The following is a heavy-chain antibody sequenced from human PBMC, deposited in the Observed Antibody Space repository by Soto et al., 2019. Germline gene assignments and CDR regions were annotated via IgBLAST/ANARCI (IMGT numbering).Heavy chain of an antibody. CDR1: GFTFSSYA. CDR3: AKDIRYCSSTSCPTYYYYYMDV. CDR2: INGGGASA. Sequence: PGGSLRLSCSASGFTFSSYAMTWVRQAPGKGLEWVSIINGGGASAYYADSVKGRFTISRNNSKNTLYLQMNSLRAEDTAVYYCAKDIRYCSSTSCPTYYYYYMDVWGKGTTVTVSS. J-gene: IGHJ6*03. V-gene: IGHV3-23*01. D-gene: IGHD2-2*01.